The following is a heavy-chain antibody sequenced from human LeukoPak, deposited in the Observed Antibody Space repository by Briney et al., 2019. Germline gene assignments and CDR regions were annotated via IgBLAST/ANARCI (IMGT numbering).Heavy chain of an antibody. V-gene: IGHV3-30*04. CDR3: ARAGHYYDSSGPTGDYYMDV. CDR1: GFTFSSYA. CDR2: ISYDGSNK. Sequence: GGSLRLSCAASGFTFSSYAMHWVRQAPGKGLEWVAVISYDGSNKYYADSVKGRFTISRDNSKNTLYLQMNSLRVEDTAVYYCARAGHYYDSSGPTGDYYMDVWGKGTTVTVSS. J-gene: IGHJ6*03. D-gene: IGHD3-22*01.